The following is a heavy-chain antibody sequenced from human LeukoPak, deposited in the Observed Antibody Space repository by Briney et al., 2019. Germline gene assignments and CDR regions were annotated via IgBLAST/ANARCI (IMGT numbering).Heavy chain of an antibody. Sequence: SETLSLTCTVSGGSISSSSYYWGWIRQPPGKGLEWIGSIYYSGSTYYNPSLKSRVTISVDTSKNQFSLKLSSVTAADTAVYYCARAPIAAAGTGYDYWGQGTLVTVSS. D-gene: IGHD6-13*01. CDR2: IYYSGST. J-gene: IGHJ4*02. V-gene: IGHV4-39*01. CDR3: ARAPIAAAGTGYDY. CDR1: GGSISSSSYY.